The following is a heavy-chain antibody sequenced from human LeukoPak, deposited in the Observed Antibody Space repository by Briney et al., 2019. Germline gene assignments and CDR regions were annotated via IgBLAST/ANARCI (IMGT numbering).Heavy chain of an antibody. V-gene: IGHV4-31*03. CDR1: GGSISSGGYY. D-gene: IGHD3-22*01. Sequence: SETLSLTCTVSGGSISSGGYYWSWIRQHPGKGLEWIGYIYYSGSTYYNPSLRSRVTISVDTSKSQFSLKLSSVTAADTAVYYCARANMIVVVMSPYFDYWGQGTLVTVSS. CDR3: ARANMIVVVMSPYFDY. CDR2: IYYSGST. J-gene: IGHJ4*02.